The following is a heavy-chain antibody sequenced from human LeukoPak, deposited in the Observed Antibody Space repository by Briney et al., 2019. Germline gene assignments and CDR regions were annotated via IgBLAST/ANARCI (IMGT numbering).Heavy chain of an antibody. D-gene: IGHD6-6*01. Sequence: GGSLRLSCAAPGFTFSSYAMNWVRQAPGKGLEWVAVISFDGNNAYYTDSVKGRFTISRDNSKNTLSLQMNSLRPEDTAVYYCARAAYSSSVGDYWGQGSLVTVSS. CDR3: ARAAYSSSVGDY. V-gene: IGHV3-30*04. J-gene: IGHJ4*02. CDR1: GFTFSSYA. CDR2: ISFDGNNA.